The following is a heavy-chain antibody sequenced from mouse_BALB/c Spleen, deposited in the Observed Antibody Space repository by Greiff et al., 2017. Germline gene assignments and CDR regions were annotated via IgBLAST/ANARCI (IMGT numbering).Heavy chain of an antibody. CDR1: GYSFTSYY. Sequence: QVQLKESGPELVKPGASVKISCKASGYSFTSYYIHWVKQRPGQGLEWIGWIFPGSGNTKYNEKFKGKATLTADTSSSTAYMQLSSLTSEDSAVYFCARPIYDGYYVFAYWGQGTLVTVSA. CDR2: IFPGSGNT. D-gene: IGHD2-3*01. J-gene: IGHJ3*01. CDR3: ARPIYDGYYVFAY. V-gene: IGHV1-66*01.